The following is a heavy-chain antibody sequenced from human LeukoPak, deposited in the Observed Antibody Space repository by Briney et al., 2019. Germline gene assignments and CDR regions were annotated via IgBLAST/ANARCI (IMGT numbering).Heavy chain of an antibody. CDR2: INHSGST. CDR3: AARISTVTTYPFDY. Sequence: PSETLSLTCAVYGGSFSGYYWSWIRQPPGKGLEWIGEINHSGSTNYNPSLKSRVTISVDTSKNQFSLKLSSVTAADTAVYYCAARISTVTTYPFDYWGQGTLVTVSS. CDR1: GGSFSGYY. V-gene: IGHV4-34*01. J-gene: IGHJ4*02. D-gene: IGHD4-17*01.